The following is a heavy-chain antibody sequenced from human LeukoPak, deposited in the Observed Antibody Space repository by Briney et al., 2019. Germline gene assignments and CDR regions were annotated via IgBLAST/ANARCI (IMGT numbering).Heavy chain of an antibody. CDR3: ARLSYYDILTGYYNGHSLFDY. J-gene: IGHJ4*02. CDR1: GYTFTSYG. D-gene: IGHD3-9*01. Sequence: ASVRLSCNASGYTFTSYGISGVRQAPGQGCESVRCISAYNGNTNYAEDLQGSVTITRDTSTSTAYMELRSLRSDDTAVYDCARLSYYDILTGYYNGHSLFDYWGQGTLVTVSS. CDR2: ISAYNGNT. V-gene: IGHV1-18*01.